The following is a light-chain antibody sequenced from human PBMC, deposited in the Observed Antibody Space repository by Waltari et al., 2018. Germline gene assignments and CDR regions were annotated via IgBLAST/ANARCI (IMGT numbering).Light chain of an antibody. CDR1: SPNIGSNT. V-gene: IGLV1-44*01. CDR2: SNN. CDR3: AAWDDSLNGWV. J-gene: IGLJ3*02. Sequence: QSVLTQPPSASGTPWQRVTISCSGSSPNIGSNTVNWYQQLPGTAPKLLIYSNNQRPSGVPDRFSGSKSGTSASLAISGLQSEDEADYYCAAWDDSLNGWVFGGGTKLTVL.